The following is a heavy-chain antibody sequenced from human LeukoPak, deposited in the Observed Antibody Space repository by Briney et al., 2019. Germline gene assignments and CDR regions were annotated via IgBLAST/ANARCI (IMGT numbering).Heavy chain of an antibody. CDR1: GFTFSSYA. Sequence: QPGGSLRLSCAASGFTFSSYAMSWVRQAPGKGLEWVSTVSGSGAIAYYTDSDKGRFTISRDNSKNTLYLQMSSLTAKDTAVYYCAKDRSIGTYYTFDSWGQGTLVTVSS. CDR2: VSGSGAIA. D-gene: IGHD1-26*01. J-gene: IGHJ4*02. CDR3: AKDRSIGTYYTFDS. V-gene: IGHV3-23*01.